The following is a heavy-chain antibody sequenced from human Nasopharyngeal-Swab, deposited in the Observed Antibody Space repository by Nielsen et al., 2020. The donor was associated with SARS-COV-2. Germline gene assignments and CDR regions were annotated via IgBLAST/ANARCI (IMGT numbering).Heavy chain of an antibody. V-gene: IGHV3-23*01. Sequence: GESLKISCAASGFTFSSYAMSWVRQAPGKGLEWVSAISGSGGSTYYADSVKGRFTISRDNSKNTLYLQMNSLRAEDTAVYYCAKDLRSVVPAGGDCWGQGTLVTVSS. CDR3: AKDLRSVVPAGGDC. CDR2: ISGSGGST. CDR1: GFTFSSYA. D-gene: IGHD2-2*01. J-gene: IGHJ4*02.